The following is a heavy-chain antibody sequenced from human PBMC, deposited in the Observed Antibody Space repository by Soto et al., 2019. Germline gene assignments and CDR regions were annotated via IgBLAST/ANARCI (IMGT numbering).Heavy chain of an antibody. Sequence: ASVKVSCKASGYTFTSYGISWVRQAPGQGLEWMGWISAYNGNTNYAQKLQGRVTMTTDTSTSTAYMELRSLRSDDTAVYYCARDLRYDVVVPAATVRYYYYYYMDVWGKGTTVTVSS. J-gene: IGHJ6*03. CDR1: GYTFTSYG. CDR3: ARDLRYDVVVPAATVRYYYYYYMDV. V-gene: IGHV1-18*01. CDR2: ISAYNGNT. D-gene: IGHD2-2*01.